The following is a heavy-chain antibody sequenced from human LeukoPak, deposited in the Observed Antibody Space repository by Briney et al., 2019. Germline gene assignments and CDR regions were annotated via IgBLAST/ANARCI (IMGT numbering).Heavy chain of an antibody. CDR3: ARGLQMATINVYSYYYYMDV. CDR1: GGTFNSYA. V-gene: IGHV1-69*13. J-gene: IGHJ6*03. Sequence: SVKVSCKASGGTFNSYAISWVRQAPGQGLEWMGRIIPIFGTANYAQKFQGRVTITADESTSTAYMELSSLRSEDTAVYYCARGLQMATINVYSYYYYMDVWGKGTTVTISS. CDR2: IIPIFGTA. D-gene: IGHD5-24*01.